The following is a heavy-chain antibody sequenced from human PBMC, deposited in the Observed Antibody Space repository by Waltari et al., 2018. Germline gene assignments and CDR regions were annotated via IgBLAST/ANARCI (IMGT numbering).Heavy chain of an antibody. V-gene: IGHV4-59*11. CDR1: GGSISSHY. J-gene: IGHJ4*02. D-gene: IGHD3-16*02. Sequence: QVQLQESGPGLVKPSETLSLTCTVSGGSISSHYWSWIRQPPGKGLEWIGYIYYSGSTNYNPSLKSRVTISVDTSKNQFSLKLSSVTAADTAVYYCARGRGVWGSYRPTYYFDYWGQGTLVTVSS. CDR2: IYYSGST. CDR3: ARGRGVWGSYRPTYYFDY.